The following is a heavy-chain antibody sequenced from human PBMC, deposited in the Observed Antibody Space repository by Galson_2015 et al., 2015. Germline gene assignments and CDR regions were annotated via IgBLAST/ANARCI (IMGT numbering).Heavy chain of an antibody. D-gene: IGHD1-26*01. CDR3: AKDRYGTYSGNAFDI. CDR2: ISGSGGST. CDR1: GFTFSSYA. J-gene: IGHJ3*02. V-gene: IGHV3-23*01. Sequence: SLRLSCAASGFTFSSYAMSWVRQAPGKGLEWVSAISGSGGSTYYADSVKGRFTISRDNSKNTLYLQMDSLRAEDTAVYYCAKDRYGTYSGNAFDIWGQGTMVTVSS.